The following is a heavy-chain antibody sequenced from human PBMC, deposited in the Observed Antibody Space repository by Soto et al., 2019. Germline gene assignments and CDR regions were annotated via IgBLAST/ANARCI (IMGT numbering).Heavy chain of an antibody. CDR2: IYYSGST. Sequence: PXXTLSLPYTISGCTISSYYWRLIRQPPGKELQYIGYIYYSGSTNYNPSLKSRVTISDDTSTNQFSLTLSSVKAADTAVYYCARGWWEREGYVMDVWGQGTTVTSP. J-gene: IGHJ6*02. CDR1: GCTISSYY. D-gene: IGHD1-26*01. V-gene: IGHV4-59*08. CDR3: ARGWWEREGYVMDV.